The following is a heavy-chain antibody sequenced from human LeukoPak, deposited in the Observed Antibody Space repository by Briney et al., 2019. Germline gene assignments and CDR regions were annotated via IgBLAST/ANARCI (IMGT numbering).Heavy chain of an antibody. J-gene: IGHJ4*02. CDR2: IWYDGSNK. CDR1: GRPFSSSI. V-gene: IGHV3-33*08. Sequence: PGGSLSPSCALSGRPFSSSIMHWVRQAPGKGLEWVAVIWYDGSNKYYADSVKGRFTISRDNSKNTLYLQMNSLRAEDTAVYYCAREQGYCSSTSCYELVATIPTHFDYWGQGTLVTVSS. D-gene: IGHD2-2*01. CDR3: AREQGYCSSTSCYELVATIPTHFDY.